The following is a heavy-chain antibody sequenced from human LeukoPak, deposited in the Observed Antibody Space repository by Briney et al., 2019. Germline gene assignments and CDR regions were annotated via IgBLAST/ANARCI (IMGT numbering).Heavy chain of an antibody. CDR2: INHSGST. CDR3: ARRIRSSGYYPEYYFDY. Sequence: PSETLSLTCTVSGGSISSSSYYWGWIRQPPGKGLEWIGEINHSGSTNYNPSLKSRVTISVDTSKNQFSLKLSSVTAADTAVYYCARRIRSSGYYPEYYFDYWGQGTLVTVSS. J-gene: IGHJ4*02. V-gene: IGHV4-39*07. D-gene: IGHD3-22*01. CDR1: GGSISSSSYY.